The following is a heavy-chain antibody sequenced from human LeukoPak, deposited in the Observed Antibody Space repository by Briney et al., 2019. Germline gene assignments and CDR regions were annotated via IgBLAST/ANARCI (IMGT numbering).Heavy chain of an antibody. CDR3: ARVDSSGYYVEGEFDY. CDR2: INSDGSST. J-gene: IGHJ4*02. CDR1: GFTFSSYW. Sequence: GGSLRLSCAASGFTFSSYWMHWVRQAPGKGLVWVSRINSDGSSTTYADSVKGRFTISRDNAKNSLYLQMNSLRAEDTAVYYCARVDSSGYYVEGEFDYWGQGTLVTVSS. D-gene: IGHD3-22*01. V-gene: IGHV3-74*01.